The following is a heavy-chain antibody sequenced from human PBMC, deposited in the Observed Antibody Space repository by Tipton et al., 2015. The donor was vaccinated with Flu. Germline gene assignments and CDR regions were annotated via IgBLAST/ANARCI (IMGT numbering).Heavy chain of an antibody. V-gene: IGHV4-34*01. CDR2: INYFGTT. Sequence: TLSLTCAVYNGSFSDYYWTWIRQPPGKGLEWIGEINYFGTTNYNPSLKSRVTISQDTSKNQFSLKLSSVTAADTAVYYCARLSYYDVDLKNFYFDYWGQGALVTVSS. CDR1: NGSFSDYY. J-gene: IGHJ4*02. CDR3: ARLSYYDVDLKNFYFDY. D-gene: IGHD3-10*02.